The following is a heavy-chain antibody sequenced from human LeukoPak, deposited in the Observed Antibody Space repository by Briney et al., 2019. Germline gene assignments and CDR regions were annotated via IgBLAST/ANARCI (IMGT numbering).Heavy chain of an antibody. CDR3: ARELRAPTIFGVVISSMDV. CDR2: INPNSGGT. CDR1: GYTFIGYY. D-gene: IGHD3-3*01. Sequence: ASVTVSFMSSGYTFIGYYMHWVRQAPGQGLEWMGWINPNSGGTNYAQKFQGRVTMTRDTSISTAYMELSRLRSDDTAVYYCARELRAPTIFGVVISSMDVWGKGATVTVSS. V-gene: IGHV1-2*02. J-gene: IGHJ6*03.